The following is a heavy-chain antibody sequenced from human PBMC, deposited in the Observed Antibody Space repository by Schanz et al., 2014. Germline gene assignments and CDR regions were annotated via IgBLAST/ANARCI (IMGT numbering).Heavy chain of an antibody. V-gene: IGHV3-48*04. CDR3: AMGGYQLHH. J-gene: IGHJ4*02. Sequence: EVQLVESGGGLAQPGGSLRLSCAASGITFSGYSMSWVRQAPGKGLEWVSGMSGSGSTADYADSVKGRFTISRDNAENTLYLQMNSLRVEDTAVYYCAMGGYQLHHWGQGTLVTVSS. CDR1: GITFSGYS. CDR2: MSGSGSTA. D-gene: IGHD1-7*01.